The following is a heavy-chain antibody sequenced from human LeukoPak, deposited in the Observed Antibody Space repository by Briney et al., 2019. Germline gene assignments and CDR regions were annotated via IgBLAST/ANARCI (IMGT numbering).Heavy chain of an antibody. J-gene: IGHJ4*02. CDR2: INTDGSRT. Sequence: GGSLRLSCAASGFTFSSYWMHWVRQAPGKGLVWVPRINTDGSRTSYADPVKGRFTISRDNSKNTLYLQMNSLRAEDTAVYYCAKIGRAYCGGDCLFDYWGQGTLVTVSS. V-gene: IGHV3-74*01. CDR1: GFTFSSYW. CDR3: AKIGRAYCGGDCLFDY. D-gene: IGHD2-21*02.